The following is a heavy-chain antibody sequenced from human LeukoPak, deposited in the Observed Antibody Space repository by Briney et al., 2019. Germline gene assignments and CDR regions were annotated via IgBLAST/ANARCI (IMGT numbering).Heavy chain of an antibody. CDR1: GFTVSSNY. Sequence: PGGSLRLSCAASGFTVSSNYMSWVRQAPGKGLEWVSGINWNGGSTGYADSVKGRFTISRDNAKNSLYLQMNSLRAEDTALYHCARYYYDSSGYDYWGQGTLVTVSS. CDR3: ARYYYDSSGYDY. J-gene: IGHJ4*02. V-gene: IGHV3-20*01. CDR2: INWNGGST. D-gene: IGHD3-22*01.